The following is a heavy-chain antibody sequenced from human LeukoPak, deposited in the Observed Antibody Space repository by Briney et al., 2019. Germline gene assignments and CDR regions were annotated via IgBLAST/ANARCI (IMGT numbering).Heavy chain of an antibody. D-gene: IGHD3-22*01. Sequence: ASVKVSCKTSGYSFSGKFLHWLRQAPGHGLQYMGGIEPKSGVTVYAPNFRGRVTVTSDTSASTGYLELRGLRYDDTAVYYCATENYYDGIGFSKAFDYWGQGTLVTVSS. CDR1: GYSFSGKF. CDR2: IEPKSGVT. V-gene: IGHV1-2*02. CDR3: ATENYYDGIGFSKAFDY. J-gene: IGHJ4*02.